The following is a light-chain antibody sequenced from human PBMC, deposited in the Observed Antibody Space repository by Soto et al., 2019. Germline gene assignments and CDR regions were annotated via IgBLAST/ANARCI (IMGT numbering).Light chain of an antibody. CDR3: QQYKEWPPKYT. CDR1: QSVSSN. V-gene: IGKV3-15*01. CDR2: GAS. J-gene: IGKJ2*01. Sequence: EIVMTQSPATLTVSPGERAILSCRASQSVSSNLAWYQQQPGQAPRLLIYGASSRATAIPARFSGSGSETEFTLTITSLQSEDFAVYYCQQYKEWPPKYTFGQGTKLEIK.